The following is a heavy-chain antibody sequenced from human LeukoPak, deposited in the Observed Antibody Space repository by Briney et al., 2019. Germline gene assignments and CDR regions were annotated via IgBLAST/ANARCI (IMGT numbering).Heavy chain of an antibody. CDR2: ISYDGSNK. CDR1: GFTFSSYA. D-gene: IGHD3-22*01. CDR3: ARDESFYDSSGYYYV. J-gene: IGHJ4*02. Sequence: PGGSLRLSCAASGFTFSSYAMHWVRQAPGKGLEWVAVISYDGSNKYYADSVKGRFTISRDNSKNTLYLQMNSLRAEDTAVYYCARDESFYDSSGYYYVWGQGTLVTVSS. V-gene: IGHV3-30-3*01.